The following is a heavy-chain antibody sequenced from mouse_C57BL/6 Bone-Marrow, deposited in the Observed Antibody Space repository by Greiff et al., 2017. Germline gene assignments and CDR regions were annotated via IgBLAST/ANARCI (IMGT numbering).Heavy chain of an antibody. D-gene: IGHD1-1*01. CDR3: ARKSSYVDWYFDV. Sequence: VQLQQPGAELVKPGASVKMSCKASGYTFTSYWITWVKQRPGQGLEWIGDIYPGSGSTNYNEKFKSKDTLTVDTSSSTAYMQLSSLTSEDSAVYYCARKSSYVDWYFDVWGTGTTVTVSS. V-gene: IGHV1-55*01. CDR2: IYPGSGST. CDR1: GYTFTSYW. J-gene: IGHJ1*03.